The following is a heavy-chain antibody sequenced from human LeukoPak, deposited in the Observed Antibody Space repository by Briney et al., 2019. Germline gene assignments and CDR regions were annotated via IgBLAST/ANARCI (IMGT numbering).Heavy chain of an antibody. V-gene: IGHV1-18*01. J-gene: IGHJ4*02. CDR2: ISAYNGNT. D-gene: IGHD3-22*01. CDR1: GYTFTSYG. Sequence: GASVEVSCKASGYTFTSYGISWVRQAPGQGLEWMGWISAYNGNTNYAQKLQGRVTMTTDTSTSTAYMELRSLRSDDTAVYYCARNGGTDYYDSSGYHPLDYWGQGTLVTVSS. CDR3: ARNGGTDYYDSSGYHPLDY.